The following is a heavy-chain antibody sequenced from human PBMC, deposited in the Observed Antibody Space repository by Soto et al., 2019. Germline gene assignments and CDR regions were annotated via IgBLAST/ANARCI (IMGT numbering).Heavy chain of an antibody. J-gene: IGHJ4*02. V-gene: IGHV4-59*08. Sequence: AETLSLTCNVSGGSISSYYWSWIRQPPGKGLEWIGVIYYSGSTDYNPSLKRRASVSIDTSKNQFSLNLTSVTAADTAVYYCARLTRSRFPNVDFWGQATLVTVP. D-gene: IGHD2-8*01. CDR1: GGSISSYY. CDR3: ARLTRSRFPNVDF. CDR2: IYYSGST.